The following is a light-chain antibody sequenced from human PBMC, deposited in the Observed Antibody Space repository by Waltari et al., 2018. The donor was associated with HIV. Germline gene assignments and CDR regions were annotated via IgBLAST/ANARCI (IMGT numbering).Light chain of an antibody. CDR1: RLGQQY. CDR2: QDT. J-gene: IGLJ1*01. V-gene: IGLV3-1*01. Sequence: SYDLTQPPSVSVSPGQTASISCFGHRLGQQYTCWYQQKPGQPPVVIIYQDTKRPSGIPERFSGSNSGSTATLTITGTQAVDEADYYCQTWDSNTAVFGTGTKVTV. CDR3: QTWDSNTAV.